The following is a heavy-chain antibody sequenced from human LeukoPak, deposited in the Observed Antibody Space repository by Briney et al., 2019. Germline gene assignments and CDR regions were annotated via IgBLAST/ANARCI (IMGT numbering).Heavy chain of an antibody. CDR1: GFTFSSFG. CDR2: ISVSGGSS. V-gene: IGHV3-23*01. D-gene: IGHD4-17*01. Sequence: GGSLRLSCAASGFTFSSFGMSWVRQAPGKGLEWVSGISVSGGSSYYADSVKGRFTISRDNAKNSLYLQMNSLRAEDTAVYYCARDRLHYGEYEKTFDYWGQGTLVSVSS. CDR3: ARDRLHYGEYEKTFDY. J-gene: IGHJ4*02.